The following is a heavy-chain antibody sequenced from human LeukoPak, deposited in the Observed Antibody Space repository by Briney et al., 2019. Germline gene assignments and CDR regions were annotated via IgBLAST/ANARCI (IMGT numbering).Heavy chain of an antibody. V-gene: IGHV1-18*01. J-gene: IGHJ4*02. CDR2: ISAYNGNT. Sequence: ASVTVSCKASGYTFTSYDINWVRQAPGQGLEWMGWISAYNGNTNYAQKLQGRVTMTTDTSTSTAYMELRSLRSDDTAVYYCARPNTAMGFDYWGQGTLVTVSS. CDR1: GYTFTSYD. D-gene: IGHD5-18*01. CDR3: ARPNTAMGFDY.